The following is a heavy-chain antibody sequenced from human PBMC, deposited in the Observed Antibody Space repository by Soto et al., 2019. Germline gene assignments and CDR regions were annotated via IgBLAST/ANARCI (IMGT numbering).Heavy chain of an antibody. V-gene: IGHV3-33*01. J-gene: IGHJ4*02. D-gene: IGHD3-10*01. CDR2: IWFDGSQK. Sequence: QVPLVESGGDVVQPGRSLRLSCVASGFTFNNYGMHWVRQAPGKGLEWVAVIWFDGSQKYYSDSVKGRFTISRDNSKNTLYLQMNSLRAEDTAVYYCARVRYYGSGSYDDWGQGTLVTVSS. CDR3: ARVRYYGSGSYDD. CDR1: GFTFNNYG.